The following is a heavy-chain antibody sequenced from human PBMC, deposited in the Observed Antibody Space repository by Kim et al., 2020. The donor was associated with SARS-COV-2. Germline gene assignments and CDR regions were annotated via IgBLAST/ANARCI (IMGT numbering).Heavy chain of an antibody. Sequence: PGSVKGRFTISRENAKNSLYLQMNSLRAGDTAVYYCAREYSSSWSYGMDVWGQGTTVTVSS. D-gene: IGHD6-13*01. CDR3: AREYSSSWSYGMDV. V-gene: IGHV3-13*01. J-gene: IGHJ6*02.